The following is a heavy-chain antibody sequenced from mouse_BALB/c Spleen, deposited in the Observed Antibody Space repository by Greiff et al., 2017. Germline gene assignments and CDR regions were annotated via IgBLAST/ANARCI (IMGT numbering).Heavy chain of an antibody. V-gene: IGHV1S41*01. CDR1: GYTFTSYW. CDR2: IAPGSGST. Sequence: DLVKPGASVKLSCKASGYTFTSYWINWIKQRPGQGLEWIGRIAPGSGSTYYNEMFKGKATLTVDTSSSTAYIQLSSLSSEDSAVYFCVRCRDGYGSFAVWGAGSTGTVSS. J-gene: IGHJ1*01. CDR3: VRCRDGYGSFAV. D-gene: IGHD2-3*01.